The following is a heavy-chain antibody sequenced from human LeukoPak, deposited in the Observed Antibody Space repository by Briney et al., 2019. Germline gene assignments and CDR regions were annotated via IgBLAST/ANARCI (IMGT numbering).Heavy chain of an antibody. J-gene: IGHJ4*02. Sequence: PGGSLRLSCAASGFTFSAYSMTWVRQAPGKGLEWVAVIWYDGSNKYYADSVKGRFTISRDNSKNTLYLQVNSLRAEDTAVYYCARGYSGNYYPDYWGQGTLVTVSS. CDR3: ARGYSGNYYPDY. CDR2: IWYDGSNK. CDR1: GFTFSAYS. D-gene: IGHD1-26*01. V-gene: IGHV3-33*08.